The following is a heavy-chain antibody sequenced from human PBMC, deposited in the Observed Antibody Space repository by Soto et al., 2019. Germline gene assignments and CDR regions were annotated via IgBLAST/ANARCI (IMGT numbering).Heavy chain of an antibody. CDR2: VYYSGST. D-gene: IGHD3-3*01. Sequence: PSETLSLTCTVSGASIISTTSSYYWGWIRQPPGKGLEWIGSVYYSGSTYFNPSLKSRVTISVDTPQNQFSLKLSSVTAADTAVYYCARHFPLRVVRSTYFDAWGQGTLGTVSS. V-gene: IGHV4-39*01. CDR1: GASIISTTSSYY. J-gene: IGHJ5*02. CDR3: ARHFPLRVVRSTYFDA.